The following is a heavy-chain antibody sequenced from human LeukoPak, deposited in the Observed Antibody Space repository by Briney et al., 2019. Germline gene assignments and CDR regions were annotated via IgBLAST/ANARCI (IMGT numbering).Heavy chain of an antibody. CDR3: AKVHGSGSYEYYYYGMDV. V-gene: IGHV3-23*01. CDR2: ISGSGGST. J-gene: IGHJ6*04. CDR1: GFTFSSYA. Sequence: SGGSLRLSCAASGFTFSSYAMSWVRQAPGKGLEWVSAISGSGGSTYYADSVKGRFTISRDNSKNTLYLQMNSLRAEDTAVYYCAKVHGSGSYEYYYYGMDVWGKGTTVTVPS. D-gene: IGHD3-10*01.